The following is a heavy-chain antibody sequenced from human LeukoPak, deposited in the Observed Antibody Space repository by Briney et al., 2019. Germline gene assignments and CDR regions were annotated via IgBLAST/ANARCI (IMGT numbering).Heavy chain of an antibody. CDR1: GFTFSSYS. J-gene: IGHJ4*02. CDR3: AKAGPKGGYFESLDY. V-gene: IGHV3-21*01. Sequence: GGSLRLSCAASGFTFSSYSMNWVRQAPGKGLEWVSSISSSSSYIYYADSVKGRFTISRDNSKNTLYLQMNSLRAEDTAVYYCAKAGPKGGYFESLDYWGQGTLVTVSS. CDR2: ISSSSSYI. D-gene: IGHD3-22*01.